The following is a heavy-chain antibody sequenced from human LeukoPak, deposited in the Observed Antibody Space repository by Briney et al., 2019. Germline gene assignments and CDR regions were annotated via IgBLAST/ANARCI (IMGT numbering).Heavy chain of an antibody. D-gene: IGHD3-9*01. Sequence: GESLKISCKGSGYSFTSYWIGWVRQMPGKGLEWMGIIYPGDSDTRYSPSFQGQVTISADKSISTAYLQWSSLKASDTAMYYCASRPDILTGYYANDAFDIWGQGTMVTDSS. CDR1: GYSFTSYW. CDR3: ASRPDILTGYYANDAFDI. CDR2: IYPGDSDT. J-gene: IGHJ3*02. V-gene: IGHV5-51*01.